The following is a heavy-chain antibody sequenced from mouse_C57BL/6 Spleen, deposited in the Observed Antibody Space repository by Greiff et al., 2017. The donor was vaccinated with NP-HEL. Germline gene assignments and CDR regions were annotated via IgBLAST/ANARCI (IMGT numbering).Heavy chain of an antibody. CDR1: GYTFTSYW. CDR2: INPSSGYT. J-gene: IGHJ2*01. V-gene: IGHV1-7*01. D-gene: IGHD2-2*01. Sequence: QVQLQQSGAELAKPGASVKLSCKASGYTFTSYWMHWVKQRPGQGLEWIGYINPSSGYTKYNQKFKDKATLTADKSSSTAYTQLSSLTYEDSAVYYCAREARIYYGFFDYWGQGTTLTVSS. CDR3: AREARIYYGFFDY.